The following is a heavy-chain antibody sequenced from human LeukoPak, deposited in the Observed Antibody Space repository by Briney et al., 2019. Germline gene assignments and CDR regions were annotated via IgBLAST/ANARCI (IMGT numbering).Heavy chain of an antibody. V-gene: IGHV1-69*13. CDR3: ARVGKRWLQSNNWFDP. J-gene: IGHJ5*02. Sequence: SVKVSCKASGGTFSSYAISWVRQALGQGLEWMGGIIPIFGTANYAQKFQGRVTITADESTSTAYMELSSLRSEDTAVYYCARVGKRWLQSNNWFDPWGQGTLVTVSS. D-gene: IGHD5-24*01. CDR2: IIPIFGTA. CDR1: GGTFSSYA.